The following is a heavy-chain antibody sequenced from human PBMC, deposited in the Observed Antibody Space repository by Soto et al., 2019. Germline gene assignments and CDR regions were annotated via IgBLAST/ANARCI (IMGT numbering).Heavy chain of an antibody. CDR2: ISGSGGST. Sequence: EVQLLESGGGLVQPGGSLRLSCAASGFTFSSYAMSWVRQAPGKGLEWVSAISGSGGSTYYADSAKGQFTISIDNSKNTLYLQMNSLRAEDTAVYYCAKGDYYGSGSSYYFDYWGQGTLVTVSS. CDR3: AKGDYYGSGSSYYFDY. V-gene: IGHV3-23*01. D-gene: IGHD3-10*01. J-gene: IGHJ4*02. CDR1: GFTFSSYA.